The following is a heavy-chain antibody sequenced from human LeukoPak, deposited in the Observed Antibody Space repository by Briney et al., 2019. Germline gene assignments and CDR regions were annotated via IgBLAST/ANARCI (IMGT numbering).Heavy chain of an antibody. CDR2: IYYSGNT. D-gene: IGHD6-13*01. J-gene: IGHJ4*02. CDR1: DGSISSNSYY. Sequence: SETLSLTCTVSDGSISSNSYYWGWIRQPPGKGLEWIANIYYSGNTYYNPSLKSRVTISVDTSKNQFSLKLNSVTAADTAVYYCARGPWQQLAHFDYWGQGTLATVSS. CDR3: ARGPWQQLAHFDY. V-gene: IGHV4-39*07.